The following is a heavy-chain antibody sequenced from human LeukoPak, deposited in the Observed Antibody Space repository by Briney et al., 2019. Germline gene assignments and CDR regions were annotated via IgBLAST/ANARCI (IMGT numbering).Heavy chain of an antibody. CDR1: GYSFTSYW. Sequence: GESLRISCKGSGYSFTSYWISWVRQMPGKGLEWMGRIDPSDSYTNYSPSFQGHVTISADKSISTAYLQWNSPKASDTAMYYCARPSYTFGGVIDRNDYWGQGTLVTVSS. D-gene: IGHD3-16*02. CDR3: ARPSYTFGGVIDRNDY. CDR2: IDPSDSYT. V-gene: IGHV5-10-1*01. J-gene: IGHJ4*02.